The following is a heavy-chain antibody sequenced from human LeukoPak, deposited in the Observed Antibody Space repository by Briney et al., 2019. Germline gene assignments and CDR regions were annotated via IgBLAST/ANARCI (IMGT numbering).Heavy chain of an antibody. J-gene: IGHJ5*02. D-gene: IGHD6-13*01. CDR2: ISSSSSYI. CDR1: GFTFSSYS. CDR3: ATLSRYSSSWTAA. V-gene: IGHV3-21*01. Sequence: KSGGSLRLSCAASGFTFSSYSMNWVRQAPGKGLEWVSSISSSSSYIYYADSVKGRFTISRDNAKNPLYLQMNSLRAEDTAVYYCATLSRYSSSWTAAWGQGTLVTVSS.